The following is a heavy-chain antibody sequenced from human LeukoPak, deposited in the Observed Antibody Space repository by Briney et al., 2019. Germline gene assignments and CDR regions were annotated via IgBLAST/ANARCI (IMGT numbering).Heavy chain of an antibody. CDR1: GYSFTSYW. V-gene: IGHV5-10-1*01. CDR2: IDPSDSYT. CDR3: ARLRYCSGGSCYHYFDY. D-gene: IGHD2-15*01. Sequence: PGESLKISCKGSGYSFTSYWISWVRQMPGKGLEWMGRIDPSDSYTNYSPPFQGHVTISADKSISTAYLQWSSLKASDTAMYYCARLRYCSGGSCYHYFDYWGQGTLVTVSS. J-gene: IGHJ4*02.